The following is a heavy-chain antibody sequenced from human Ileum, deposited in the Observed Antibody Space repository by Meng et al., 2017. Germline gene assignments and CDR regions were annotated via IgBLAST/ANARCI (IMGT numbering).Heavy chain of an antibody. CDR2: IFPGGSDI. CDR1: GYTFTHHW. V-gene: IGHV5-51*06. J-gene: IGHJ4*02. Sequence: GESLKISCMASGYTFTHHWIGWVRQLPGQGLEWMGIIFPGGSDIRYSPSFQGQVSLSVDRSTNTAYLQWSSLKTSDTAMYYCTRVGVSATTGFDYWGQGSLVTVSS. D-gene: IGHD1-1*01. CDR3: TRVGVSATTGFDY.